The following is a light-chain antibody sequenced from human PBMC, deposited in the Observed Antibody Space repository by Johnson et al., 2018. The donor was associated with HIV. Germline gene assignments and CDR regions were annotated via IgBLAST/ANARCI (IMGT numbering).Light chain of an antibody. CDR3: GTWDSSLSASYV. CDR1: SSNIGNNY. V-gene: IGLV1-51*01. CDR2: DNN. J-gene: IGLJ1*01. Sequence: QSVLTQPPSVSAAPGQKVTISCSGSSSNIGNNYVSWYQQLPGTAPKLLIYDNNKRPSGIPDRFSGSKSGTSATLGITGLQTGDEADYYGGTWDSSLSASYVFGTGTKVPVL.